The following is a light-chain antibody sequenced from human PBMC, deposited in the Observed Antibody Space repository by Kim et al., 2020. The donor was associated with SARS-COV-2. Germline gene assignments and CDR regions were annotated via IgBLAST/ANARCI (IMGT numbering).Light chain of an antibody. Sequence: QAGLTQPPSVSTGLRQTATLTCTGDSNNVGNQGAAWLQQHQGHPPKLLSYRSNNRPSGISERFSASRSGNTASLTITGLQPEDESDYYCSAWDSSLSAWVFGGGTKLTVL. CDR2: RSN. J-gene: IGLJ3*02. CDR1: SNNVGNQG. CDR3: SAWDSSLSAWV. V-gene: IGLV10-54*04.